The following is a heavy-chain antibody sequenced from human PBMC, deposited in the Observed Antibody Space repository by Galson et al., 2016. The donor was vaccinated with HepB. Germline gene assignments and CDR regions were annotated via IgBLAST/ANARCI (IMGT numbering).Heavy chain of an antibody. Sequence: SLRLSCAASGFIFNNAWMTWVRQAPGKGLEWVAAISNSGEITFYTDSVRGRFAVSRDNSMNTLFLQMDSLRADDTAVYYCVKDNIGVVTSFDFWGQGTLVTVSS. J-gene: IGHJ4*02. CDR2: ISNSGEIT. D-gene: IGHD4-23*01. CDR3: VKDNIGVVTSFDF. V-gene: IGHV3-23*01. CDR1: GFIFNNAW.